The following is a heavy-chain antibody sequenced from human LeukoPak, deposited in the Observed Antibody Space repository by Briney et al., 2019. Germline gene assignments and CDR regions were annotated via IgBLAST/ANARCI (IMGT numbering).Heavy chain of an antibody. CDR1: GFTFSTYW. J-gene: IGHJ2*01. CDR2: IHRDGTST. CDR3: AREQEAAGHWFFDR. V-gene: IGHV3-74*01. Sequence: GGLLRLSCAASGFTFSTYWMHWVRQLPGKGLVWVSRIHRDGTSTHYADSVRGRFSISRDNAEDTLYLQMNSLRAEDTAVYYCAREQEAAGHWFFDRWGRGTLVTVSS. D-gene: IGHD6-13*01.